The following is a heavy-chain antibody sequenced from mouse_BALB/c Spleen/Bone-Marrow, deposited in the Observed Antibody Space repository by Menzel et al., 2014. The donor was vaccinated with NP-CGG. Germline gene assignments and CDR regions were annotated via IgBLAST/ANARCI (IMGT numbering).Heavy chain of an antibody. CDR1: GYTFTSYR. Sequence: QVQLQQSGAELVRPGASVKLSCKASGYTFTSYRINWVKQRPGQGLEWIGNIYPSDSYTNYNQKFKDKATLTVDKSSSTAYMQLSSPTSEDSAVYYCTRKYGPLYYFDYWGQGTTLTVSS. CDR3: TRKYGPLYYFDY. V-gene: IGHV1-69*02. CDR2: IYPSDSYT. J-gene: IGHJ2*01. D-gene: IGHD2-10*02.